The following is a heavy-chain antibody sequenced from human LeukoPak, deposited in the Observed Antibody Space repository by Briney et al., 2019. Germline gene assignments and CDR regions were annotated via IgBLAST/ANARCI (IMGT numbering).Heavy chain of an antibody. CDR3: ARHLRSGWYEY. V-gene: IGHV4-39*01. Sequence: PSETLSLTCTVSGGSISSSSYYWGWIRQPPGKGLGWIGSIYYSGSTYYNPSLKSRVTISVDTSKNQFSLKRRSVTAAHVAVYYRARHLRSGWYEYWGQGTLVTVSS. CDR1: GGSISSSSYY. CDR2: IYYSGST. D-gene: IGHD6-19*01. J-gene: IGHJ4*02.